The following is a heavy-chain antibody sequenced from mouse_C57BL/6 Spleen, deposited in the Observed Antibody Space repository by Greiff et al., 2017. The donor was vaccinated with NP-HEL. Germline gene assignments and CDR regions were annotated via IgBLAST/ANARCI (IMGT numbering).Heavy chain of an antibody. J-gene: IGHJ3*01. CDR3: ARRIYYDYCGFAY. CDR1: GYTFTSYW. Sequence: QVQLQQPGAELVKPGASVKLSCKASGYTFTSYWMHWVKQRPGQGLEWIGMIHPNSGSTNYNEKFKSKATLTVDKSSSTAYMQLSLLTSEDSAVYYCARRIYYDYCGFAYWGQGTLVTVSA. CDR2: IHPNSGST. V-gene: IGHV1-64*01. D-gene: IGHD2-4*01.